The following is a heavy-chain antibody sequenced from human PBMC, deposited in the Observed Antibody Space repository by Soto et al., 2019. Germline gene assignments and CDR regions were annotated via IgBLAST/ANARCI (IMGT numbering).Heavy chain of an antibody. D-gene: IGHD6-13*01. Sequence: QVQLVQSGAGMKKPGSSVKVSCKASGGTFSRYATSWVRQAPGQGLEWMGGIIPIFGTPKYAQKFQGRVTITADESTSTTYMELSSLRPEDTAIYYCASAAAGYWYFDLWGRGTLVTVSS. CDR2: IIPIFGTP. CDR3: ASAAAGYWYFDL. J-gene: IGHJ2*01. V-gene: IGHV1-69*01. CDR1: GGTFSRYA.